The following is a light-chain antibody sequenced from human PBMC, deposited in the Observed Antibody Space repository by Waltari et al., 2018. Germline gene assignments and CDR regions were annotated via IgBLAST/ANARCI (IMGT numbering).Light chain of an antibody. V-gene: IGKV3-20*01. CDR1: QSVGRS. J-gene: IGKJ1*01. CDR2: DAS. Sequence: EIVLTQSPGTLSLSPGERATLSCRASQSVGRSLAWYQQKPGQAPRLLIYDASSRAAGIPDRFSGSESGTDFSLAISILEPEDVAVYYCQKYVSLPATFGQGTKVEIK. CDR3: QKYVSLPAT.